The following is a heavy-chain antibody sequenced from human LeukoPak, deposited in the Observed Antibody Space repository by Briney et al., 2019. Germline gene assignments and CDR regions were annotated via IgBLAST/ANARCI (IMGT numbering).Heavy chain of an antibody. CDR3: AKVGVVMTAPFDS. CDR1: AFTVSSNY. D-gene: IGHD2-21*02. V-gene: IGHV3-53*01. CDR2: IYSGGST. J-gene: IGHJ5*01. Sequence: GGSLRLSCAASAFTVSSNYMSWVRQAPGKGLEWVSVIYSGGSTYYSDSVKGRFTISRDNSKNTLYLRMDSLRAEDTAVYYCAKVGVVMTAPFDSWGQGTLVTVSS.